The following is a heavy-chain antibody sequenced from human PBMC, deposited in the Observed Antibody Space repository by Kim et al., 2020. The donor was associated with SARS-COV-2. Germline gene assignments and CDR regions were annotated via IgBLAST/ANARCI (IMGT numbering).Heavy chain of an antibody. Sequence: DSCKCPCTITRDISKNTLYLQMNSLRAEDTAVYYCAKDSGEPGRHYYFDCWGQGTLVTVSS. CDR3: AKDSGEPGRHYYFDC. V-gene: IGHV3-23*01. J-gene: IGHJ4*02. D-gene: IGHD3-16*01.